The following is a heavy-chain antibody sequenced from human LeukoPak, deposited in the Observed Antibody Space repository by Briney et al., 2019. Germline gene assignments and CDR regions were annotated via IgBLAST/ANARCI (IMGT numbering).Heavy chain of an antibody. Sequence: SETLSLTCTVSGGSISSYYWSWSWQRPWKGQGWIAYISSSASTNYNPSLKSRVTIWVDTSKNQFSLKLSSVTAADTALYYCARHGGSWTFDYWGQGTLVTVSS. CDR1: GGSISSYY. D-gene: IGHD6-13*01. CDR2: ISSSAST. CDR3: ARHGGSWTFDY. J-gene: IGHJ4*02. V-gene: IGHV4-59*08.